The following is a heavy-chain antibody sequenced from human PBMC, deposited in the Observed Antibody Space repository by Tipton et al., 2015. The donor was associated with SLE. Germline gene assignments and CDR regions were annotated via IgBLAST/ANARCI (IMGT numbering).Heavy chain of an antibody. J-gene: IGHJ4*02. V-gene: IGHV4-34*01. CDR1: GGSFSGYY. CDR3: ARQSPGYFDY. CDR2: IYHSGST. Sequence: TLSLTCAVYGGSFSGYYWSWIRQPPGKGLEWIGSIYHSGSTYYNPSLKSRVTISVDTSKNQFSLRLSSVTAADTAVFYCARQSPGYFDYWGQGTLVTVSS.